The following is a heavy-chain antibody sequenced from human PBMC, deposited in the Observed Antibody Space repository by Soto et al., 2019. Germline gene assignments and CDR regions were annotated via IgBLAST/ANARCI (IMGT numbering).Heavy chain of an antibody. CDR1: GYRFTSYW. CDR3: ARRRTVVVAGTSDYYFDY. D-gene: IGHD2-21*01. CDR2: IYPDDSDT. V-gene: IGHV5-51*01. J-gene: IGHJ4*02. Sequence: GESLKISCKTFGYRFTSYWFGWVRQMPGKGLEWMGVIYPDDSDTRYSPTFQGQVTISADKSTSTAYLQLRSLKASDTAMYYCARRRTVVVAGTSDYYFDYWGQGTRVTVSS.